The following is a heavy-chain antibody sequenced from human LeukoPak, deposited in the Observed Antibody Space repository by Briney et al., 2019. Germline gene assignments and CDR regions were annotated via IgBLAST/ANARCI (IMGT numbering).Heavy chain of an antibody. CDR1: GFTFSSYE. CDR3: AKDRVAAALPTSPLDY. V-gene: IGHV3-23*01. CDR2: ISGSGGST. J-gene: IGHJ4*02. Sequence: GGSLRLSCAASGFTFSSYEMNWVRQAPGKGLEWVSAISGSGGSTYYADSVKGRFTISRDNSKNTLYLQMNSLRAEDTAVSYCAKDRVAAALPTSPLDYWGQGTLVTVSS. D-gene: IGHD6-13*01.